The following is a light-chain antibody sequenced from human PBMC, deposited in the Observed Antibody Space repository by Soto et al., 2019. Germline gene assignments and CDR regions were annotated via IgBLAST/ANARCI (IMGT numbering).Light chain of an antibody. Sequence: IQLTQSPSSLSASVGDRVTITCRASQDSTKYLAWYQQKPGKAPNLLIYDASTLHSGVPSRFSGSGSGTDFTLTVSGLQPEDFATYYCQQYNSDWTFGQGTKVDIK. V-gene: IGKV1-9*01. CDR2: DAS. J-gene: IGKJ1*01. CDR3: QQYNSDWT. CDR1: QDSTKY.